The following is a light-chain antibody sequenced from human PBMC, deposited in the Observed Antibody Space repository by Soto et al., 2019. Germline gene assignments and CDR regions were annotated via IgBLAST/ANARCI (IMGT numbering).Light chain of an antibody. V-gene: IGLV2-23*02. Sequence: QSVLTQPASVSGSPGQSITISCTGTSSDVGSYNLVSWYQQFPGKAPNIMIFEVTKRPSGVSSRFSGSKSGNTASLTISGLQSDDEADYYCCSYAGNSNVFGTGTKVTVL. CDR1: SSDVGSYNL. CDR2: EVT. CDR3: CSYAGNSNV. J-gene: IGLJ1*01.